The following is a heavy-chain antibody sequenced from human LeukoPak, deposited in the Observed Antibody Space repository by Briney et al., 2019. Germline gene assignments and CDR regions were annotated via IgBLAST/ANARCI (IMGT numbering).Heavy chain of an antibody. CDR3: ARGDYYYYYMDV. J-gene: IGHJ6*03. CDR1: GYTFTTYN. Sequence: ASVKVSCKASGYTFTTYNINWVRQATGQGLEWMGWMNPNSGNTGYAQKFQGRVTITRNTSISTAYMELSSLRSEDTAVYYCARGDYYYYYMDVWGKGTTVTVSS. CDR2: MNPNSGNT. V-gene: IGHV1-8*03.